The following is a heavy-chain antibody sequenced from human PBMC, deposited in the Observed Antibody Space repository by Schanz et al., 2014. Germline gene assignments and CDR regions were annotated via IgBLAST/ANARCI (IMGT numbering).Heavy chain of an antibody. J-gene: IGHJ6*02. V-gene: IGHV3-21*05. Sequence: EVQLVESGGGLVKPGESLRLSCVASGVTFSSYAMSWVRQASGKGLEWVSHISGSSIHKNYADSVKGRFSISRDNGETSVYLQINSLRVEDTAVYYCARFLARYQYYGVDVWGQGTTVIVSS. D-gene: IGHD3-3*01. CDR1: GVTFSSYA. CDR3: ARFLARYQYYGVDV. CDR2: ISGSSIHK.